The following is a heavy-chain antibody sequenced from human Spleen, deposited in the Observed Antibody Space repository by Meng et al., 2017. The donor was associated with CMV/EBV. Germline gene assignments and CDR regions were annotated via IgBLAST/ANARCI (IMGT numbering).Heavy chain of an antibody. Sequence: GGSLRLSCAASGFTFDDYGMSWDRQSPGKGLEWVSGINWNGASTGYADSVKGRFTISRDNAKNSLYLQMNSLRAEDTALYYCARAPRPAGMDVWGQGTTVTVSS. J-gene: IGHJ6*02. CDR2: INWNGAST. CDR3: ARAPRPAGMDV. V-gene: IGHV3-20*04. CDR1: GFTFDDYG.